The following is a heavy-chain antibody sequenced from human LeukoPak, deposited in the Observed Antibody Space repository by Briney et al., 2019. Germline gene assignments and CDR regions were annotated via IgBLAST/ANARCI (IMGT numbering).Heavy chain of an antibody. D-gene: IGHD5-24*01. V-gene: IGHV1-69*04. CDR2: IIPILGIA. Sequence: SVKVSCKASGGTFSSYAISWVRQAPEQGLEWMGRIIPILGIANYAQRFQGRVTITADKSTSTAYMELSSLRSEDTAVYYCARAPYPEERWLQLDYWGQGTLVTVSS. J-gene: IGHJ4*02. CDR1: GGTFSSYA. CDR3: ARAPYPEERWLQLDY.